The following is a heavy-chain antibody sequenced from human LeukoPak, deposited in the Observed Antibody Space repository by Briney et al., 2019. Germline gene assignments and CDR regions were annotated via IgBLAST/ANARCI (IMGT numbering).Heavy chain of an antibody. CDR3: ARAKTTVVTPGAFDI. CDR2: ISSSGSYM. CDR1: GFTFSSYS. Sequence: SGESLRLSCAASGFTFSSYSLNWVRQAPGKGLEWVSSISSSGSYMYYADSVEGRFTISRDNAKNSLYLQMNSLRAEDTAVYYCARAKTTVVTPGAFDIWGQGTMVTVSS. J-gene: IGHJ3*02. D-gene: IGHD4-23*01. V-gene: IGHV3-21*01.